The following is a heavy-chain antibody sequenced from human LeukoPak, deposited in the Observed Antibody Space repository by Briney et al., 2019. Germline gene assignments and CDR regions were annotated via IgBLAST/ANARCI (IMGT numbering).Heavy chain of an antibody. D-gene: IGHD2-21*02. CDR2: ISSSGNYT. CDR3: ASRNQYCGGDCFWAFDI. CDR1: GFTFSRYS. J-gene: IGHJ3*02. Sequence: GGSLRLSCGASGFTFSRYSMNWVRQAPGKGLEWVSSISSSGNYTYYADSVKGRFTISRDNAKNSLYLQMNSLRAEDTAVYYCASRNQYCGGDCFWAFDIWGQGTMVTVSS. V-gene: IGHV3-21*01.